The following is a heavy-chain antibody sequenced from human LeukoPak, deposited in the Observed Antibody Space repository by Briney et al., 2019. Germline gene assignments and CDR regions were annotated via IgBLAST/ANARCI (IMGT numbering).Heavy chain of an antibody. J-gene: IGHJ4*02. CDR2: ISSNGGST. V-gene: IGHV3-64*01. D-gene: IGHD6-6*01. CDR3: ARGSLAGSFDY. CDR1: GFTFSIYA. Sequence: PGGSLRLSRAASGFTFSIYAMHWVRQAPGKGLEYVSAISSNGGSTYYANSVKGRFTISRDNSKNTLYLQMGSLRAEDMAVYYCARGSLAGSFDYWGQGTLVTVSS.